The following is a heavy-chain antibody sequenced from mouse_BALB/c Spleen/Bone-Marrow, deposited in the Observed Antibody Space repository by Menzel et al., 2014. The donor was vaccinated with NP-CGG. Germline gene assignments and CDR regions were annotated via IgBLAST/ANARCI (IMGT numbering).Heavy chain of an antibody. Sequence: VQGVESGAELMKPGASVKISCKATGYTFSTYWIEWVKQRPGHGLEWIGEILPGSGTTNYNGKFKGKATFTADTSSNTAYMQLSSLTSEDSAVYYCARLITTGGFAYWGQGTLVTVSA. V-gene: IGHV1-9*01. D-gene: IGHD2-4*01. CDR2: ILPGSGTT. CDR1: GYTFSTYW. J-gene: IGHJ3*01. CDR3: ARLITTGGFAY.